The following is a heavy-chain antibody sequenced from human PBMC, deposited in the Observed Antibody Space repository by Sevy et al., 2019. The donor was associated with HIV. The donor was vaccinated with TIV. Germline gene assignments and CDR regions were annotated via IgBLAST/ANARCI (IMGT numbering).Heavy chain of an antibody. V-gene: IGHV3-21*01. CDR1: GFTFSSYS. D-gene: IGHD2-2*01. J-gene: IGHJ3*02. Sequence: GGSLRLSCAASGFTFSSYSMNWVRQAPGKGLEWVSSISSSSSYIYYADSVKGRFTISRDNAKNSLYLQMNSLRAEDTAVYYCARDLPQDLGYCSSTSCYFPNPFDIWGQGTMVTVSS. CDR2: ISSSSSYI. CDR3: ARDLPQDLGYCSSTSCYFPNPFDI.